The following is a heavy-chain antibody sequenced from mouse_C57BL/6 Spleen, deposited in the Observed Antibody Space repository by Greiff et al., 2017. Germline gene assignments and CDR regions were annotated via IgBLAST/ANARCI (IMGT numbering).Heavy chain of an antibody. CDR2: IHPNSGST. V-gene: IGHV1-64*01. CDR1: GYTFTSYW. CDR3: ARSEGGPGYLDV. Sequence: VQLQQPGAELVKPGASVKLSCKASGYTFTSYWMHWVKQRPGQGLEWIGMIHPNSGSTNYNEKFKSKATLTVDKSSSTAYMQLSSLTSEDSAVYYCARSEGGPGYLDVWGTGTTVTVSS. J-gene: IGHJ1*03.